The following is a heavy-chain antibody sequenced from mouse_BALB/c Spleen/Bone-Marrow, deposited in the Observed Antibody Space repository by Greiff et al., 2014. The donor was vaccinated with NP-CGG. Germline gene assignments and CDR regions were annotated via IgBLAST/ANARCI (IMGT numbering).Heavy chain of an antibody. CDR1: GFSLSSYG. Sequence: VQLVESGPGLVQPSQSLPITCTVSGFSLSSYGVHWVRQSPGKGLEWLGVIWSGGSTDYNAAFISRLTISKDNSKSQVFFKMTSLQANDTAIYYCARNHRGYYFDYWGQGTTLTVSS. CDR3: ARNHRGYYFDY. CDR2: IWSGGST. D-gene: IGHD3-1*01. J-gene: IGHJ2*01. V-gene: IGHV2-2*02.